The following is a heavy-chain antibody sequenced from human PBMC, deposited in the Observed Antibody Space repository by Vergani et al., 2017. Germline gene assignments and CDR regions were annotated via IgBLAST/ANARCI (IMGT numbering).Heavy chain of an antibody. CDR1: GFTFSNAW. V-gene: IGHV3-7*03. D-gene: IGHD2-15*01. J-gene: IGHJ4*02. CDR2: IKQDGSEK. CDR3: ASACSGGSCYAYYFDY. Sequence: EVQLVESGGGLVKPGGSLRLSCAASGFTFSNAWMSWVRQAPGKGLEWVANIKQDGSEKYYVDSVKGRFTISRDNARNSLYLQMNSLRAGDTAVYYCASACSGGSCYAYYFDYWGQGTLVTVSS.